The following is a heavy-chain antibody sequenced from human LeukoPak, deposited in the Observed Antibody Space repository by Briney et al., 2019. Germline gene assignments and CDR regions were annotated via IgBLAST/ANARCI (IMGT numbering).Heavy chain of an antibody. Sequence: SETLSLTCTVSGGSISSSSYYWGWIRQPPGKGLEWIGSIYYSGSTNYNPSLKSRVTISVDTSKNQFPLKLSSVTAADTAVYYCARHLSYGDPPDAFDIWGQGTMVTVSS. J-gene: IGHJ3*02. CDR2: IYYSGST. CDR1: GGSISSSSYY. D-gene: IGHD4-17*01. CDR3: ARHLSYGDPPDAFDI. V-gene: IGHV4-39*06.